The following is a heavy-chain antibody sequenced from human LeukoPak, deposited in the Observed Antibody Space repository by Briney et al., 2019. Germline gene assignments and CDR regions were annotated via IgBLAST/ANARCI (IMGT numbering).Heavy chain of an antibody. Sequence: ASVNISCKASGYTFTIYFIHWVRQAPGRGLEWMGVINPSGDTTTYAQGFEGRLTMTRVTSTSTVYMDLNSLTFDDTAVYYCARGKRGSLDHWGQGTLVAVSS. V-gene: IGHV1-46*01. CDR1: GYTFTIYF. CDR2: INPSGDTT. CDR3: ARGKRGSLDH. D-gene: IGHD3-10*01. J-gene: IGHJ4*02.